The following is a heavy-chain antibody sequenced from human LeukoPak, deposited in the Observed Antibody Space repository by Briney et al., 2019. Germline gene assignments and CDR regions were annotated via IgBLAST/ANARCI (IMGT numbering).Heavy chain of an antibody. Sequence: SETLSLTCAVYGGSFSGYYWSWIRQPPGKGLEWIGEIYHSGSTNYNPSLKSRVTISVDKSKNQFSLKLSSVTAADTAVYYCASGVVVITGGFDYWGQGTLVTVSS. V-gene: IGHV4-34*01. CDR3: ASGVVVITGGFDY. CDR1: GGSFSGYY. CDR2: IYHSGST. J-gene: IGHJ4*02. D-gene: IGHD3-22*01.